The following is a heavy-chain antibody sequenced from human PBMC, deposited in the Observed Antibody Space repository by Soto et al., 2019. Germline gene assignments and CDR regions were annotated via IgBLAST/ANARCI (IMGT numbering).Heavy chain of an antibody. J-gene: IGHJ4*02. Sequence: GGSLRLSCAGSGFTVSISYMTWVRQVPGKGLEWVSIRYSDGRSYHAESVKGRFTISTDDSENTLYLQMNSLRAEDTAVYYCAGLSNSIRYIDYWGQGTLVTSPQ. D-gene: IGHD3-22*01. CDR2: RYSDGRS. V-gene: IGHV3-66*01. CDR3: AGLSNSIRYIDY. CDR1: GFTVSISY.